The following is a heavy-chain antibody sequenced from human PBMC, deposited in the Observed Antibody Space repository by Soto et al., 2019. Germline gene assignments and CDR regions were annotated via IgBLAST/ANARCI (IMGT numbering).Heavy chain of an antibody. Sequence: PSETLSLTCAVSGGSISSGGYSWSWIRQPPGRGLEWIGYIYHSGSTYYNPSLKSRVTISVDRSKNQFSLKLSSVTAADTAVYYCSSSHYGDYGYGMDVWGQGTTVTVSS. CDR2: IYHSGST. CDR3: SSSHYGDYGYGMDV. V-gene: IGHV4-30-2*01. J-gene: IGHJ6*02. D-gene: IGHD4-17*01. CDR1: GGSISSGGYS.